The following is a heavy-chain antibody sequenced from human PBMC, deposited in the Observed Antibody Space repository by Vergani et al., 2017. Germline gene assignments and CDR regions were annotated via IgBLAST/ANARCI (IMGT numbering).Heavy chain of an antibody. CDR1: RGSITSGGNY. Sequence: QVQLQESGPGLVKPSQTLSLTCTVPRGSITSGGNYWSWIRQHPVTGLEWIGYIFKDGATYYNPSLENRVIISLDKSKNQFSLTLTSVTAADTAKYYCAHSYDSDFYFFDLWGQGTLVTVSS. J-gene: IGHJ4*02. CDR2: IFKDGAT. V-gene: IGHV4-31*03. CDR3: AHSYDSDFYFFDL. D-gene: IGHD3-3*01.